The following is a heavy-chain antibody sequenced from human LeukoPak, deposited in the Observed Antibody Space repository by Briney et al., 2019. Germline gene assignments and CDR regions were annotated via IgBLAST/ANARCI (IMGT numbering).Heavy chain of an antibody. V-gene: IGHV3-48*02. CDR1: GFTFSTYS. J-gene: IGHJ5*02. D-gene: IGHD3-10*01. CDR3: ARDRTYYASGHNWFDP. Sequence: GGSLRLSCAASGFTFSTYSMNWVRQAPGEGLEWVSYISSSSNTIYYADSVRGRFTISRDNAKNSLYLQMNSLRDEDTAVYFCARDRTYYASGHNWFDPWGQGTLVTVSS. CDR2: ISSSSNTI.